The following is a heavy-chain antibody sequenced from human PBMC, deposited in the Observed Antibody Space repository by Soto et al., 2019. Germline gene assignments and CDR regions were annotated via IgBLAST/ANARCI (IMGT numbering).Heavy chain of an antibody. CDR1: GYTFSNYG. V-gene: IGHV1-18*01. D-gene: IGHD6-19*01. J-gene: IGHJ6*02. Sequence: QVQLVQSGAEVKKPGASVTVSCKTSGYTFSNYGINWVRQAPGQGLEWMGWISGYNGNTSYALTVQGRVTMSTDTSTGTVYRELRSLKSADTAIYYCSRFIMVGGWFDPNYYHGMDVWGQGTTVTVSS. CDR2: ISGYNGNT. CDR3: SRFIMVGGWFDPNYYHGMDV.